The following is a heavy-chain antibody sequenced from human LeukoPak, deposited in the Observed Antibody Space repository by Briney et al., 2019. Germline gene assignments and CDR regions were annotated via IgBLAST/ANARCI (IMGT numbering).Heavy chain of an antibody. CDR2: ISWNSGSI. J-gene: IGHJ4*02. D-gene: IGHD5-12*01. V-gene: IGHV3-9*01. Sequence: GRSLRLSCAASGFTFDDYAMHWVRQAPGKGLEWVSGISWNSGSIGYADSVKGRFTIPRDNAKNSLYLQMNSLRAEDTALYYCAKDRSPYSGYDFDYWGQGTLVTVSS. CDR3: AKDRSPYSGYDFDY. CDR1: GFTFDDYA.